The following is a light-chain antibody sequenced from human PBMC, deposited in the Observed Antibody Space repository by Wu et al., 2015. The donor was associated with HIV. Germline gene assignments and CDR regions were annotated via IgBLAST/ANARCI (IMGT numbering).Light chain of an antibody. V-gene: IGKV1-5*03. CDR3: QQYDTYPYT. CDR2: RAS. CDR1: QSISSW. Sequence: DIQMTQSPSTLSASVGDRVTISCRASQSISSWLVWYQQKPGKAPKLLIYRASSLESGFPSRFSGSGSGTEFTLAISSLQPDDFATYYCQQYDTYPYTFGGGTKVEIK. J-gene: IGKJ4*01.